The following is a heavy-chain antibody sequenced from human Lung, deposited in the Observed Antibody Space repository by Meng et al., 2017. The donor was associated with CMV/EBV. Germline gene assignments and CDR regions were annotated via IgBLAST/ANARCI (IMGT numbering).Heavy chain of an antibody. Sequence: SETLSLXCIVSGGSISNYYWSWIRQPPGKGLEWIGYIYYTGSTNYNPSLKSRVTISLDTPKKQFSLKLSSVTAADTAVYYCARVVKDIVVVPAAIWFDPWGQGTLVTVSS. V-gene: IGHV4-59*01. CDR1: GGSISNYY. D-gene: IGHD2-2*01. CDR2: IYYTGST. J-gene: IGHJ5*02. CDR3: ARVVKDIVVVPAAIWFDP.